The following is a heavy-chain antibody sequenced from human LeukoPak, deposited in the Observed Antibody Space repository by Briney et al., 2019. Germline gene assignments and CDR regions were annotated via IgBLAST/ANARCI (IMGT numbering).Heavy chain of an antibody. Sequence: GGSLRLSCATSGFTFSTYLMGWVRQAPGKGLEWVAHIRQDGSDKYYVDSVKGRFTISRDNSKNTLYLQMNSLRAEDTAVYYCARGDYGRYAFDFWGQGTMVTVSS. V-gene: IGHV3-7*03. CDR3: ARGDYGRYAFDF. D-gene: IGHD4/OR15-4a*01. J-gene: IGHJ3*01. CDR1: GFTFSTYL. CDR2: IRQDGSDK.